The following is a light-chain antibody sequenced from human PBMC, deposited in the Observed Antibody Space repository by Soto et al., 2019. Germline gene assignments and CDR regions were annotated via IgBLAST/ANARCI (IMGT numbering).Light chain of an antibody. V-gene: IGKV1-8*01. CDR2: AAS. CDR3: QQYNSYSGT. Sequence: IRMTQSPSSLSASTGDRAAITGRASQGISSYLAWYQQKPGKAPKLLIYAASTLQSGVPSRFSGSGSGTDFTLTISCLQSEDFATYYCQQYNSYSGTFGQGTKVDIK. CDR1: QGISSY. J-gene: IGKJ1*01.